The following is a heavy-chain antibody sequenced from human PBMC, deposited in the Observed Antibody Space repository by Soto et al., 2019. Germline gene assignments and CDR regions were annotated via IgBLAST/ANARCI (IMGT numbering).Heavy chain of an antibody. D-gene: IGHD5-18*01. J-gene: IGHJ4*02. CDR2: IYHSGTT. V-gene: IGHV4-4*02. CDR3: ASYRGYSYGYVTLGFDY. Sequence: SETLSLTCGVSGDSVSSSKWWTWVRQPPGKGLEWIGEIYHSGTTNYNPSLKSRVTISVDKSKNQFYLKLSSVTAADTAVYYCASYRGYSYGYVTLGFDYWGQGTLVTVSS. CDR1: GDSVSSSKW.